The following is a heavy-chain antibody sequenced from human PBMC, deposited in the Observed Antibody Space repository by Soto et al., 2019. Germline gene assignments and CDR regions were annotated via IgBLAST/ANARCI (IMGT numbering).Heavy chain of an antibody. V-gene: IGHV3-33*01. D-gene: IGHD2-15*01. CDR2: IWATVNNI. J-gene: IGHJ6*02. CDR3: ARDGQSGAPYRMDV. CDR1: GFTFTNHA. Sequence: QVQVVESGGGVVQPGTSLRLSCTASGFTFTNHALHWVRLAPGKGLEWLTQIWATVNNIYYSDSVKRRFTASRDNSKNMVYLQMDSLRVEDTALYFCARDGQSGAPYRMDVWGQGTTVIVS.